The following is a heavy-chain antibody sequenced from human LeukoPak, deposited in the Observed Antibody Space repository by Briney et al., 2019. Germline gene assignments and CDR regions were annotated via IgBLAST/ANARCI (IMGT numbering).Heavy chain of an antibody. CDR1: GYTFTSYY. J-gene: IGHJ4*02. CDR3: ARGIAAAGNV. CDR2: IIPIFGTA. V-gene: IGHV1-69*13. Sequence: SVKVSCKASGYTFTSYYMHWVRQAPGQGLEWMGGIIPIFGTANYAQKFQGRVTITADESTSTAYMELSSLRSEDTAVYYCARGIAAAGNVWGQGTLVTVSS. D-gene: IGHD6-13*01.